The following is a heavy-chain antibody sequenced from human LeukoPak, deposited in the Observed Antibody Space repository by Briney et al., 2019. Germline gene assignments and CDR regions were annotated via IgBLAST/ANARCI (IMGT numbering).Heavy chain of an antibody. J-gene: IGHJ4*02. V-gene: IGHV3-11*04. Sequence: LSLTCTVSGGSISSYYWSWIRQPPGKGLEWVSYISSSSSTIYYADSVKGRFTISRDNAKNSLYLQMNSLRAEDTAVYYCAREADDGVYYFDYWGQGTLVTVSS. CDR3: AREADDGVYYFDY. CDR2: ISSSSSTI. D-gene: IGHD5-24*01. CDR1: GGSISSYY.